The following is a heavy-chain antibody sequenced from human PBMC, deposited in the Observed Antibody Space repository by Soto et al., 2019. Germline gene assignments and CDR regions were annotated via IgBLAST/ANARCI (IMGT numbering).Heavy chain of an antibody. CDR1: GFTFSSYG. J-gene: IGHJ3*02. CDR2: IWYDGSNK. CDR3: AKDYYDSSGYYDAMLFDI. D-gene: IGHD3-22*01. Sequence: GGSLRLSCAASGFTFSSYGMHWVRQAPGKGLEWVAVIWYDGSNKYYADSVKGRFTISRDNSKNTLYLQMNSLRAEDTAMYYCAKDYYDSSGYYDAMLFDIWGQGTMVTVSS. V-gene: IGHV3-33*06.